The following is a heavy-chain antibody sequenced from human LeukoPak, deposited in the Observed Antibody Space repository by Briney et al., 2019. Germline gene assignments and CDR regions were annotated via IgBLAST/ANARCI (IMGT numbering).Heavy chain of an antibody. CDR1: GGSISTTSYY. V-gene: IGHV4-39*07. CDR2: ISYSGIS. CDR3: AREDRTDDSSGWCAFDI. D-gene: IGHD3-22*01. J-gene: IGHJ3*02. Sequence: PSETLSLTCDVSGGSISTTSYYWGWIRQPPGKGLEWIGTISYSGISHYNPSLKSRVTISVDTSKNQFSLKLSSVTAADTAVYYCAREDRTDDSSGWCAFDIWGQGTMVTVSS.